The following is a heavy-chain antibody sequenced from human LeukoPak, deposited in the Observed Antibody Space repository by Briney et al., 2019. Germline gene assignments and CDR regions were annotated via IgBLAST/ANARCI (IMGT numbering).Heavy chain of an antibody. D-gene: IGHD2-15*01. CDR2: IYPGDSDT. CDR1: GYSFTSYW. Sequence: GESLKISCKGSGYSFTSYWIGWVRQMPGKGLEWMGIIYPGDSDTRYSPSFQGQVTISADKSISTAYLQWSSLKAADTAMYYCARGYCSGGSCYKYYYYYYMDVWGKGTTVTVSS. J-gene: IGHJ6*03. CDR3: ARGYCSGGSCYKYYYYYYMDV. V-gene: IGHV5-51*01.